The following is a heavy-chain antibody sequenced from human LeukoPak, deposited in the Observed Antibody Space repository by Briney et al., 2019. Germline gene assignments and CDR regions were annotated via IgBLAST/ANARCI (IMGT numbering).Heavy chain of an antibody. V-gene: IGHV3-7*01. CDR3: ARETSCSGGTCYSGTYYYFYGMDV. CDR2: IKEDGGEE. CDR1: GFTFSSSW. J-gene: IGHJ6*02. Sequence: PGGSLRLSCATSGFTFSSSWMSWVRQAPGKGLEWVANIKEDGGEEYYVDSVRGRFTISRNNAESSLYLQMNSLRAEDMAVYYCARETSCSGGTCYSGTYYYFYGMDVWGQGTTVTVSS. D-gene: IGHD2-15*01.